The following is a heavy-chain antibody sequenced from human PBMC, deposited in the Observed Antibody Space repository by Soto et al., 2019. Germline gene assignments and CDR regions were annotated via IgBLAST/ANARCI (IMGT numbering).Heavy chain of an antibody. Sequence: QVQLVESGGGVVQPGRSLRLSCAASGFTFSSYGMHWVRQAPGKGLEWVAVISYDGSNKYYADSVKGRFTISRDNSKNTLYLQMNSLRAEDTAVYYCAKDTTIFGVVIGGMDVWGQGTTVTVSS. D-gene: IGHD3-3*01. CDR3: AKDTTIFGVVIGGMDV. CDR2: ISYDGSNK. CDR1: GFTFSSYG. V-gene: IGHV3-30*18. J-gene: IGHJ6*02.